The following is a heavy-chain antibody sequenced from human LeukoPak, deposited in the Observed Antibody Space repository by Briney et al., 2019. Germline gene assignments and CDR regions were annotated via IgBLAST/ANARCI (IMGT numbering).Heavy chain of an antibody. CDR2: IIPILGIA. J-gene: IGHJ4*02. V-gene: IGHV1-69*04. D-gene: IGHD3-22*01. CDR1: GGTFSSYA. Sequence: SVKVSCKASGGTFSSYAISWVRQAPGQGLEWMGRIIPILGIANYAQKFQGRVTITADKSTSTAYMELSSLRSEDTAVYYCAREQDSSGYSSATYDYWGQGTLVTDSS. CDR3: AREQDSSGYSSATYDY.